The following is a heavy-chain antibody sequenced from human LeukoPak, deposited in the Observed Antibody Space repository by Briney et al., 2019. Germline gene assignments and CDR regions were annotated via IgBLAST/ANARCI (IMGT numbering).Heavy chain of an antibody. CDR3: ARSPIVPTYLFDY. CDR2: IYYSGST. Sequence: SETLSLTCTVSGGSISSSSYYWGWIRQPPGKGLEWIGSIYYSGSTYYIPSLKSRVTISVDTSKNQFSLKLSSVTAADTAVYYCARSPIVPTYLFDYWGQGTLVTVSS. V-gene: IGHV4-39*01. D-gene: IGHD2-2*01. CDR1: GGSISSSSYY. J-gene: IGHJ4*02.